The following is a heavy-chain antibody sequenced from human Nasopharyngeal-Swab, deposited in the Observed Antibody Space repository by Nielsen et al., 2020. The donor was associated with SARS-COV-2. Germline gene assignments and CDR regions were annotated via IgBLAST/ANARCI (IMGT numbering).Heavy chain of an antibody. CDR2: ITNTGTSR. CDR1: EFSFSTYG. V-gene: IGHV3-23*01. D-gene: IGHD3-10*01. J-gene: IGHJ4*02. Sequence: GGSLRPSCAASEFSFSTYGMSWVRQAAGRGLEWVSTITNTGTSRYYADSVRGRFTISRDNSKNTAYLQMNSLRVEDTAIYYCAKRGSGGHFDYWGQGTLVTVSS. CDR3: AKRGSGGHFDY.